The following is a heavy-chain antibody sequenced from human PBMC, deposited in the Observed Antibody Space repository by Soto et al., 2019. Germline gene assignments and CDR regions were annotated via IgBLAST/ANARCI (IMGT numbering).Heavy chain of an antibody. CDR1: GGTFNKYA. J-gene: IGHJ4*02. V-gene: IGHV1-69*13. D-gene: IGHD3-22*01. CDR3: ARQFDYDTSGYYYAY. CDR2: ITPLFGTP. Sequence: VASVKVSCKASGGTFNKYAIDWVRQAPGQGLEWMGGITPLFGTPNYAQRFQGRVTISADEVTSTAYMELRSLRSDGTGVYYCARQFDYDTSGYYYAYWGQGTLVTVSS.